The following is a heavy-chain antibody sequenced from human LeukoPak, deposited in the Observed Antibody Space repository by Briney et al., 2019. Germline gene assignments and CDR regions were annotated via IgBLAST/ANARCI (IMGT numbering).Heavy chain of an antibody. CDR1: GFTFSSYG. D-gene: IGHD6-13*01. V-gene: IGHV3-30*18. Sequence: GRSLRLSCAASGFTFSSYGMHWVRQAPGKGLEWVAVISYDGSNKYYADSVKGRFTISRDNSKNTLYLQMNSLRAEDTAVYYCAKDNRQQLVQKYFQHWGQGTLVTVSS. CDR3: AKDNRQQLVQKYFQH. J-gene: IGHJ1*01. CDR2: ISYDGSNK.